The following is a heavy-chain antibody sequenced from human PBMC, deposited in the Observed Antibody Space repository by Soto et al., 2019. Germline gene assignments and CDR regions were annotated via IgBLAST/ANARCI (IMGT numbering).Heavy chain of an antibody. D-gene: IGHD6-6*01. CDR3: ATKEYSSNPFNY. V-gene: IGHV4-61*01. CDR1: GVYVSSGSYY. J-gene: IGHJ4*02. CDR2: IYYSGST. Sequence: SEILSLTCTVSGVYVSSGSYYWSWIRQPPGKGLEWIGYIYYSGSTNYNPSLKSRVTISVDTSKNQFSLKLSSVTAADTAVYYCATKEYSSNPFNYWGQGTLVTVS.